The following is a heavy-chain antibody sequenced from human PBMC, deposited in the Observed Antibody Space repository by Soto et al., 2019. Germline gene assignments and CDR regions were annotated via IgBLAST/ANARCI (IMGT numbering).Heavy chain of an antibody. J-gene: IGHJ5*02. V-gene: IGHV4-39*02. CDR3: AKDLGNYYDSSGHFDP. D-gene: IGHD3-22*01. CDR1: GGSISSSSYY. CDR2: IYYSGST. Sequence: SEALSLTCTVSGGSISSSSYYWGWIRQPPGKGLEWIGSIYYSGSTYYNPSLKSRVTISVDTSKNQFSLKLSSVTAADTAVYYCAKDLGNYYDSSGHFDPWGQGTLVTVSS.